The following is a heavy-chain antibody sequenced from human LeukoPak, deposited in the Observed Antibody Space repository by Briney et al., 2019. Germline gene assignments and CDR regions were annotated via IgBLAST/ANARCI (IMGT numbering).Heavy chain of an antibody. Sequence: SETLSLTCTVSGGSITSYYWSWIRQPPGKGLEWIGYVYYSGSTNYNPSLKSRVTISVDTSKNQFSLKLSSVTAADTAVYYCARVWTGRAVAGHPYYYYGMDVWGQGTTVTVSS. CDR2: VYYSGST. J-gene: IGHJ6*02. CDR1: GGSITSYY. CDR3: ARVWTGRAVAGHPYYYYGMDV. V-gene: IGHV4-59*01. D-gene: IGHD6-19*01.